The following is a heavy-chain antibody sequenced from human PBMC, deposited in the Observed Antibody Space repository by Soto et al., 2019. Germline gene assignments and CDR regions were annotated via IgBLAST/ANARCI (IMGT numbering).Heavy chain of an antibody. D-gene: IGHD3-22*01. V-gene: IGHV3-21*01. CDR3: ARNYYDSSGYPTVDY. CDR1: GLTVSSYS. Sequence: GVALILSGAGSGLTVSSYSMSWVRQAAGKGLECVSSISSSSSYIYYADSVKGRFTISRDNAKNSLYLQMNSLRAEDTAVYYCARNYYDSSGYPTVDYWGQGTLVTVSS. J-gene: IGHJ4*02. CDR2: ISSSSSYI.